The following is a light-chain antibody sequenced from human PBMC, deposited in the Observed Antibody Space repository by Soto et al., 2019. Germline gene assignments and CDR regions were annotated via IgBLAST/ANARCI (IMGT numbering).Light chain of an antibody. V-gene: IGLV2-14*01. CDR3: SAYTSSSTLDVV. CDR1: SSDVGGYNY. J-gene: IGLJ2*01. Sequence: QSALTQPASVSGSPGQSITISCTGTSSDVGGYNYVSWYQQHPGKDHKLMIYDVSNRPSGVSNRFSGSKSGNTASLTISGLQAEDEADYYYSAYTSSSTLDVVFGGGTKLTVL. CDR2: DVS.